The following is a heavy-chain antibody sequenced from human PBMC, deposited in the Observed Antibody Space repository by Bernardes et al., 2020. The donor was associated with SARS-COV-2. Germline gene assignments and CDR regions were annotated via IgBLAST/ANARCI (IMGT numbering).Heavy chain of an antibody. D-gene: IGHD3-3*01. CDR3: AKHEGISIFGVALKWFDS. V-gene: IGHV3-23*01. Sequence: GGSLRLSCAASGFTFSSYTMSWVRQAPGKGLEWVSAISGSGGSTYYADSVKGRFTISRDNSKNTLYLQMNSLRAEDTAVYYCAKHEGISIFGVALKWFDSWGQGTLVTVSS. CDR2: ISGSGGST. CDR1: GFTFSSYT. J-gene: IGHJ5*01.